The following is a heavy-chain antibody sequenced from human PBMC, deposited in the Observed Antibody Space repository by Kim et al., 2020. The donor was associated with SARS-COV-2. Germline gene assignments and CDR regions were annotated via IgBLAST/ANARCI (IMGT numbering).Heavy chain of an antibody. CDR2: IYYSGST. CDR3: ARIVRSNYDILTGYYNKYYFDY. V-gene: IGHV4-59*13. CDR1: GGSISSYY. Sequence: SETLSLTCTVSGGSISSYYWSWIRQPPGKGLEWIGYIYYSGSTNYNPSLKSRVTISVDTSKNQFSLKLSSVTAADTAVYYCARIVRSNYDILTGYYNKYYFDYWGQGTLVTVSS. J-gene: IGHJ4*02. D-gene: IGHD3-9*01.